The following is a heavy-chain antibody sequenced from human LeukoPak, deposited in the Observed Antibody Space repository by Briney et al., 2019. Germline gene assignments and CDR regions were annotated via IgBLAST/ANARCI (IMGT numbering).Heavy chain of an antibody. CDR3: AKGNSPSCYGGLDF. D-gene: IGHD2-2*01. Sequence: GGSLRLSCAASGFTFSSYAMNWVRQAPGKGLEWVSGICGNGDNTYYADSVKGRFTISRDNSKNTLYLQMNSLRAEDTAMYYCAKGNSPSCYGGLDFWGQGTLVTVSS. CDR2: ICGNGDNT. J-gene: IGHJ4*02. CDR1: GFTFSSYA. V-gene: IGHV3-23*01.